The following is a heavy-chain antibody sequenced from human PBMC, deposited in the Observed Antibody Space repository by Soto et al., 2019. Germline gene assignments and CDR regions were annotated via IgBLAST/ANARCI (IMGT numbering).Heavy chain of an antibody. J-gene: IGHJ4*02. D-gene: IGHD6-13*01. CDR2: IYYSGGT. CDR1: GGSISTSSYY. Sequence: QLQLQESGPGLVKPSETLSLTCTVSGGSISTSSYYWGWIRQPPGKGLEWIGSIYYSGGTYYNPSLRSRVTISADTSKTQFSLKLSSVTAADTAVYYCARLIAAAGGNRAYWGQGTLVTVSS. V-gene: IGHV4-39*01. CDR3: ARLIAAAGGNRAY.